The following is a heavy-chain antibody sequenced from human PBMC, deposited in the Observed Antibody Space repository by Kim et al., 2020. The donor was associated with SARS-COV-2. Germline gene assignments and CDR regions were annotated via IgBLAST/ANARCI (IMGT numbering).Heavy chain of an antibody. CDR1: GFTFSSYG. Sequence: GGSLRLSCAASGFTFSSYGMHWVRQAPGKGLEWVAVIWYDGSNKYYADSVKGRFTISRDNSKNTLYLQMNSLRAEDTAVYYCARDLEATVVGHFDYWGQGTLVTVSS. J-gene: IGHJ4*02. V-gene: IGHV3-33*01. D-gene: IGHD5-12*01. CDR3: ARDLEATVVGHFDY. CDR2: IWYDGSNK.